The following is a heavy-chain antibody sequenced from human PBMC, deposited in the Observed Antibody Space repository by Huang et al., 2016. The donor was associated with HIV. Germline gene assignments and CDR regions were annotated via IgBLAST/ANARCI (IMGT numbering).Heavy chain of an antibody. CDR2: LMPVFDSP. CDR3: ARGSLEYSVSSSLDY. Sequence: QVQLLQSGAEVKKPGSSVKVSCKASGGPFRSYSIAWVRQAPGQGLEWMASLMPVFDSPKYAQKLQGRVRVTADESTSTVYMELRDLRPDDTAVYFGARGSLEYSVSSSLDYWGQGTHVTVSS. V-gene: IGHV1-69*13. CDR1: GGPFRSYS. J-gene: IGHJ4*02. D-gene: IGHD4-4*01.